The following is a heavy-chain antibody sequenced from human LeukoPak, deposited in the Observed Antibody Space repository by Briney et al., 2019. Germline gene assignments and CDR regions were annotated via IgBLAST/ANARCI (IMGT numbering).Heavy chain of an antibody. CDR3: ARAEAAAGTRDYFDY. V-gene: IGHV1-2*02. CDR2: INPNSGGT. D-gene: IGHD6-13*01. CDR1: GYTFTGYY. J-gene: IGHJ4*02. Sequence: ASVKVSCKASGYTFTGYYMHWVRRAPGQGLEWMGWINPNSGGTNYAQKFQGRVTMTRDTSISTAYMELSRLRSDDTAVYYCARAEAAAGTRDYFDYWGQGTLVTVSS.